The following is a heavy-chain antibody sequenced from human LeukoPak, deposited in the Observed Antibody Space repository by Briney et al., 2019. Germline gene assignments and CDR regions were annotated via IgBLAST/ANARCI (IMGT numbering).Heavy chain of an antibody. D-gene: IGHD3-9*01. CDR1: GGSISSSSYY. J-gene: IGHJ4*02. CDR3: ARLHQADNDY. CDR2: IDYSGST. Sequence: SETLSLTCTVSGGSISSSSYYWGWIRQPPGKGLEWIGSIDYSGSTYYNPSLKSRVTISVDTSKNQFSLKLSSVTAADTAVYYCARLHQADNDYWGQGTLVTVSS. V-gene: IGHV4-39*01.